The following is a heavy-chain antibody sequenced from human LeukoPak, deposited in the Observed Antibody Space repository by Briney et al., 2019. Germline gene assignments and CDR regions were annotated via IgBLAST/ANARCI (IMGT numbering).Heavy chain of an antibody. V-gene: IGHV3-53*01. D-gene: IGHD7-27*01. J-gene: IGHJ4*02. Sequence: GGSLRLSCAASGFTVSSNYMSWVRQAPGKGLEWVSVIYSGGSTYYADSVKGRFTISRDNSKNTLYLQMNSLRAEDTAVYYCARGLSLTAPGYWGQGTLVTVSS. CDR2: IYSGGST. CDR3: ARGLSLTAPGY. CDR1: GFTVSSNY.